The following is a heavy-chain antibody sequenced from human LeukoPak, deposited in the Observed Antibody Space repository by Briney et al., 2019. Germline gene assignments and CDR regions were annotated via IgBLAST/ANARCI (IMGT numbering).Heavy chain of an antibody. V-gene: IGHV1-69*13. J-gene: IGHJ4*02. CDR1: GGTFSSCA. D-gene: IGHD6-19*01. Sequence: SVKVSCKASGGTFSSCAISWVRQAPGQGLEWMGGIIPILGTANYAQKFQGRVTITADESTSTAYMELSSLRSEDTAVYYCASKTRAQGIAVAGTDYWGQGTLVTVSS. CDR2: IIPILGTA. CDR3: ASKTRAQGIAVAGTDY.